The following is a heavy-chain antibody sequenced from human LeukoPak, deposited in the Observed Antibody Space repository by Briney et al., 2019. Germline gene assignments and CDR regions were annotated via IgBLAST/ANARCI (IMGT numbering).Heavy chain of an antibody. Sequence: GGSLRLSCAASGFHFSTHGMNWVRQAPGKSLEWVSGISPPGDITYYADSVMGRFTISRDNRKNTVSLQMNSLRAEDTALYYCVRDLDWGAFDVWGQGTMVTVSS. V-gene: IGHV3-23*01. J-gene: IGHJ3*01. CDR2: ISPPGDIT. D-gene: IGHD3/OR15-3a*01. CDR1: GFHFSTHG. CDR3: VRDLDWGAFDV.